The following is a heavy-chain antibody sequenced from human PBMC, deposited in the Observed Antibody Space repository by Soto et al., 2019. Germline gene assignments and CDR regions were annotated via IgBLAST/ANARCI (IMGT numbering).Heavy chain of an antibody. CDR2: TIPIFSTT. CDR1: GGTFISYA. Sequence: QVQLVQSGAEVRKPGSSMTVSCKAFGGTFISYAFSWVRQAPGQGLEWMGGTIPIFSTTHYAQNFQGRVTITADGSTSTAYMELSSLRSEDTAVYYCAAAVWRGYSEYYYGMDVWGLGTTVTVSS. CDR3: AAAVWRGYSEYYYGMDV. D-gene: IGHD3-3*01. V-gene: IGHV1-69*01. J-gene: IGHJ6*02.